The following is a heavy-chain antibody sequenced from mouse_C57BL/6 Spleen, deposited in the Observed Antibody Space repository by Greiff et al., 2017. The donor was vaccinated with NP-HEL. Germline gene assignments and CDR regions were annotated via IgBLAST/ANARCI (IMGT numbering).Heavy chain of an antibody. V-gene: IGHV5-4*01. CDR3: AREYFYFDY. Sequence: EVKLVESGGGLVKPGGSLKLSCAASGFTFSSYAMSWVRQTPEKRLEWVATICDGGSYTYYPDNVKGRFTISRDNAKNNLYLQMSHLKSEDTAMYYCAREYFYFDYWGQGTTLTVSS. CDR2: ICDGGSYT. J-gene: IGHJ2*01. CDR1: GFTFSSYA.